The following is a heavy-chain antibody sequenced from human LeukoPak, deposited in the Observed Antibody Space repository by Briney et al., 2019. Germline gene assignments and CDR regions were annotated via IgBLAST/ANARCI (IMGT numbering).Heavy chain of an antibody. J-gene: IGHJ4*02. D-gene: IGHD2-2*01. Sequence: ASVKVSCKASGYTFSIYYIHWVRQAPGQGLEWMGIINPSGGSADYAQKFQDRVTMARDTSTSTVYMELGSLRSEDTAVYYCARDAEPAAKYCFDYWGQGTLVTVSS. V-gene: IGHV1-46*01. CDR1: GYTFSIYY. CDR2: INPSGGSA. CDR3: ARDAEPAAKYCFDY.